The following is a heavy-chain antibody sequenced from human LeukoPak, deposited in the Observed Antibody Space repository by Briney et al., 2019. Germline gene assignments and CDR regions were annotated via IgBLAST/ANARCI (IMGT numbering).Heavy chain of an antibody. CDR1: GFTFNTYN. CDR3: AKDLMRDRWFGES. CDR2: ISSSSSSYI. V-gene: IGHV3-21*01. D-gene: IGHD3-10*01. J-gene: IGHJ5*02. Sequence: GGSLRLSCAASGFTFNTYNMIWGRQAPGKGLEWVSSISSSSSSYIYYADSVKGRFTISRDNSKNTLYLQMNSLRAEDTAVYYCAKDLMRDRWFGESWGQGTLVTVSS.